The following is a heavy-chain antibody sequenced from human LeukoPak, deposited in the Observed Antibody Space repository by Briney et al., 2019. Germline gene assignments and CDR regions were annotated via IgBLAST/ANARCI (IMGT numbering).Heavy chain of an antibody. D-gene: IGHD2-15*01. V-gene: IGHV4-38-2*01. Sequence: PSETLSLTCAVSGYSISSGYYWGWIRQPPGKGREWIGSIYHSGGTYYNPSLKSRVTISVDTSKNEFYLKLSSVTAADTAVYYCARVAVCSGGSCYSGWFDHWGQGTLVTVSS. CDR2: IYHSGGT. CDR1: GYSISSGYY. CDR3: ARVAVCSGGSCYSGWFDH. J-gene: IGHJ5*02.